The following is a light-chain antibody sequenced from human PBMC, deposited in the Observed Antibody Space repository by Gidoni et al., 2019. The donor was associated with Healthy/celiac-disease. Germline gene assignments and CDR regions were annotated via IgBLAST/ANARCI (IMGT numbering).Light chain of an antibody. J-gene: IGLJ2*01. CDR3: AAWDDSLNGVV. CDR1: SSNIGSNT. V-gene: IGLV1-44*01. Sequence: QPVLTQPPSASGTPGPRVTIACSGSSSNIGSNTVNWYQQLPGTATKLLIYSNNQRPSGVPDRFSGSKSGTSASLAISGLQSEDEADYYCAAWDDSLNGVVFGGGTKLTVL. CDR2: SNN.